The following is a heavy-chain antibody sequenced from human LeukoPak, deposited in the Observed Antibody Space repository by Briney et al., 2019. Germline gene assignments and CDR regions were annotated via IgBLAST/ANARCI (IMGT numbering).Heavy chain of an antibody. J-gene: IGHJ4*02. CDR1: GFPFNNYW. D-gene: IGHD3-10*01. V-gene: IGHV3-23*01. CDR2: ISGRGDAT. CDR3: ARAYYYDSGSYYGHFDY. Sequence: GGSLRLSCAASGFPFNNYWMSWVRQAPGKGLEWVSTISGRGDATYYADSVKGRFTISRDNSKSTLYLQMNSLRAEDTALYYCARAYYYDSGSYYGHFDYWGRGTLVTVSS.